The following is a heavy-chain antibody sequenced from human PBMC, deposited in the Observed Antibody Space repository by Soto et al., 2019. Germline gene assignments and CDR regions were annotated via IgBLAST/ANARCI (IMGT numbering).Heavy chain of an antibody. J-gene: IGHJ3*02. CDR2: IIPILGIA. CDR3: AIYDYGDYSYAFDI. Sequence: QVQLVQSGAEVKKPGSSVKVSCKASGGTFSSYTISWVRQAPGQGLEWMGRIIPILGIANYAQKFQGRVTITADKSTSTAQMELGRLRSEDTAVNYCAIYDYGDYSYAFDIWGQVTMVTVSS. V-gene: IGHV1-69*02. CDR1: GGTFSSYT. D-gene: IGHD4-17*01.